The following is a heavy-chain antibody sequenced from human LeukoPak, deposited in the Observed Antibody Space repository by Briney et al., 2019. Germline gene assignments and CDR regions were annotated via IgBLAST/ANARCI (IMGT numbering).Heavy chain of an antibody. CDR3: ARDEYYYGSGSYSWFDP. Sequence: SETLSLTCTVSGGSISSYYWSWIRQPPGKGLEWIGYIYYSGSTNYNPSLKSRVTISVDTSKNQFSLKLSSVTAADTAVYYCARDEYYYGSGSYSWFDPWGQGTLVTVSS. CDR1: GGSISSYY. D-gene: IGHD3-10*01. CDR2: IYYSGST. V-gene: IGHV4-59*01. J-gene: IGHJ5*02.